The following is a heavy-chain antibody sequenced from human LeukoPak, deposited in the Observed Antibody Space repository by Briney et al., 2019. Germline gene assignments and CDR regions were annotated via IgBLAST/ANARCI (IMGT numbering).Heavy chain of an antibody. V-gene: IGHV4-61*01. CDR3: ARDGDSAPAEYFQH. CDR1: EYSITRGYH. J-gene: IGHJ1*01. Sequence: SETLSLTCTVSEYSITRGYHWGWIRQPPGMGLEWIGYIYYTGSTNYNPSLKSRVTISVDTSKNQFSLKLSSVTAADTAVYYCARDGDSAPAEYFQHWGQGTLVTVSS. D-gene: IGHD7-27*01. CDR2: IYYTGST.